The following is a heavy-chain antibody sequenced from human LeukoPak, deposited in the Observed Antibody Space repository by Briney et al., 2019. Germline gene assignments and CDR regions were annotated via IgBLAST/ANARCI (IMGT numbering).Heavy chain of an antibody. V-gene: IGHV3-30*04. CDR3: ARGGYDY. CDR1: GFTFSSYA. J-gene: IGHJ4*02. D-gene: IGHD6-25*01. Sequence: GGSLRLSCAASGFTFSSYAMHWVRQAPGKGLEWVAVISYDGSNKYYVDSVKGRFTISRDNSKNTLYLQMNSLRAEDTAVYYCARGGYDYWGQGTLVTVSS. CDR2: ISYDGSNK.